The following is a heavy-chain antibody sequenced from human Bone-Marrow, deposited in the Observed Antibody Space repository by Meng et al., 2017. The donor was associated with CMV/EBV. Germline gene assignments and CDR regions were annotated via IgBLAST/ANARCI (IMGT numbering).Heavy chain of an antibody. V-gene: IGHV4-38-2*02. D-gene: IGHD2-15*01. CDR2: IYHSGST. CDR3: ARDRTVAAISYYGMDV. CDR1: GYSISSGYY. J-gene: IGHJ6*01. Sequence: SETLSLTCTVSGYSISSGYYWGWIRQPPGKGLEWIGSIYHSGSTYYNPSLKSRVTISVDTSKNQFSLKLSSVTAADTAVYYCARDRTVAAISYYGMDVWGQGPTVTVYS.